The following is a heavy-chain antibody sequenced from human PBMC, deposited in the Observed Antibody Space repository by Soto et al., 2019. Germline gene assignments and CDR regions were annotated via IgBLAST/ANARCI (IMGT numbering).Heavy chain of an antibody. D-gene: IGHD2-2*01. CDR1: GYTFTSYD. Sequence: QVQLVQSGAEVKKPGASVKVSCKASGYTFTSYDINWVGQATGQGLEWMGWMNPNSGNTGYAQKFQGRVTMTRNTSISTAYMELSSLRSEDTAVYYCARGSFRKVPAAMNWFDPWGQGTLVTVSS. CDR2: MNPNSGNT. V-gene: IGHV1-8*01. J-gene: IGHJ5*02. CDR3: ARGSFRKVPAAMNWFDP.